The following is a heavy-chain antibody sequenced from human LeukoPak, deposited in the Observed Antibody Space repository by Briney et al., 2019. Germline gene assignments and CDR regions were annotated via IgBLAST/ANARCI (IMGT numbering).Heavy chain of an antibody. J-gene: IGHJ6*04. V-gene: IGHV1-69*01. CDR3: AREGDYYGSGANYYYGVDV. D-gene: IGHD3-10*01. CDR1: GGTFSSYA. Sequence: SVKVSCKASGGTFSSYAISWVRQAPGQGLEWMGGIIPIFGTANYAQKFQGRVTITADESTSTAYMELSSLRSEDTAVYYCAREGDYYGSGANYYYGVDVWGKGTTVTVSS. CDR2: IIPIFGTA.